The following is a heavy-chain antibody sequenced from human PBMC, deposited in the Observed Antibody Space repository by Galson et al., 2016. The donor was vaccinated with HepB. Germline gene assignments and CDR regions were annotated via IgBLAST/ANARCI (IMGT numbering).Heavy chain of an antibody. Sequence: QSGAEVKKAGESLKISCKGSGYSFTTHWIGWVRQMPGKGLEWMGIIYPGDSVTRYRPSFQGQVTISVDKSISTVYLQWSSLKASDTAIYYCARSLGSGDYYIFDSWGQGTLVTVSS. J-gene: IGHJ4*02. CDR2: IYPGDSVT. CDR1: GYSFTTHW. CDR3: ARSLGSGDYYIFDS. V-gene: IGHV5-51*01. D-gene: IGHD3-10*01.